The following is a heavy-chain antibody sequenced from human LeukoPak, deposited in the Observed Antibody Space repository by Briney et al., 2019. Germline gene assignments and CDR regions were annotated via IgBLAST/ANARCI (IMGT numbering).Heavy chain of an antibody. V-gene: IGHV4-39*07. J-gene: IGHJ5*02. CDR1: GGSISSSSYY. CDR2: IYYSGST. CDR3: ARRIAAAVNWFDP. D-gene: IGHD6-13*01. Sequence: SETLSLTCTVSGGSISSSSYYWGWIRQPPGKGLEWIGSIYYSGSTYYSPSLKGRVTISVDTSKNQFSLKLRSVTAADTAVYYCARRIAAAVNWFDPWGQGTLVTVSS.